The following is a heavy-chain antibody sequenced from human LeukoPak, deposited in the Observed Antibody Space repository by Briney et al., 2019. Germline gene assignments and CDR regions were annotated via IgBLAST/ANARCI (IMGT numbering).Heavy chain of an antibody. CDR1: GGSMSSYY. CDR2: IYYSGST. Sequence: SETLSLTCTVSGGSMSSYYWSWILQPPGKELEWIGYIYYSGSTNYNPSLKSRVTISVDTSKNQFTLKLSSVTAADTAVYYCARGRYGWLPFDYWGQGTLVTVSS. V-gene: IGHV4-59*01. CDR3: ARGRYGWLPFDY. D-gene: IGHD3-16*01. J-gene: IGHJ4*02.